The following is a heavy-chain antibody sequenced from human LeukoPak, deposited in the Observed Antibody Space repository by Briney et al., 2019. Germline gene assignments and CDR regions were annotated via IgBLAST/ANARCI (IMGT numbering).Heavy chain of an antibody. D-gene: IGHD6-19*01. CDR1: GYTFTSYD. Sequence: ASVKVSCKASGYTFTSYDINWVRQATGQGLEWMGWMNPNSGNTGYAQKFQGRVTITRNTSISTAYMELSSLRSEDTAVYYCARELGGIAVAGTAGYFDYWGQGTLVTVSS. CDR3: ARELGGIAVAGTAGYFDY. J-gene: IGHJ4*02. V-gene: IGHV1-8*03. CDR2: MNPNSGNT.